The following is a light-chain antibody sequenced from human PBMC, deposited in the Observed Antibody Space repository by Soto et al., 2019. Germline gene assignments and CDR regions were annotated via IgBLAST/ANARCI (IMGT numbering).Light chain of an antibody. CDR1: QSVSIH. J-gene: IGKJ1*01. CDR2: DTS. Sequence: GTVSVKKGERATLSCMASQSVSIHLAWYQQKPGQAPRLLIYDTSTRATVIPARFCCSGSGTEFTLTIIFLQSEDFTLYYCQQYRHLPRTFGQVTIVDI. CDR3: QQYRHLPRT. V-gene: IGKV3-15*01.